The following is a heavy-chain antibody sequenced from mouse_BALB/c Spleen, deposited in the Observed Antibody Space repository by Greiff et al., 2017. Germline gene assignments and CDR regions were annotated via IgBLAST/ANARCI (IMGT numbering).Heavy chain of an antibody. CDR1: GYTFTSYW. Sequence: VKLQESGAELAKPGASVKMSCKASGYTFTSYWMHWVKQRPGQGLEWIGYINPSTGYTEYNQKFKDKATLTADKSSSTAYMQLSSLTSEDSAVYYCAGLRRHYAMDYWGQGTTVTVSS. CDR3: AGLRRHYAMDY. CDR2: INPSTGYT. J-gene: IGHJ4*01. D-gene: IGHD2-2*01. V-gene: IGHV1-7*01.